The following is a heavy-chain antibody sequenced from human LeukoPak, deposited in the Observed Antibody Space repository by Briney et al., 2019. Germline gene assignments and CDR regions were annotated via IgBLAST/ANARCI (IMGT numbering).Heavy chain of an antibody. J-gene: IGHJ4*02. CDR1: GFTFSSYS. CDR3: AETGGLFYGDYLNFDY. V-gene: IGHV3-48*01. D-gene: IGHD4-17*01. Sequence: GGSLRLSCAASGFTFSSYSMNWVRQAPGEGLEWVSYTSSSSSTIYYADSVKGRFTISRDNAKNSLYLQMNSLRAEDTAVYYCAETGGLFYGDYLNFDYWGQGTLVTVSS. CDR2: TSSSSSTI.